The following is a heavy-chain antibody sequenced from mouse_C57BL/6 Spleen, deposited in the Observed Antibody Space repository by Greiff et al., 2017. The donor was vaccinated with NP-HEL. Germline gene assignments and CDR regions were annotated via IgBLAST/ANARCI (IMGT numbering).Heavy chain of an antibody. CDR2: IRNKANGYTT. V-gene: IGHV7-3*01. CDR3: ARSIRGYAMDY. CDR1: GFTFTDYY. J-gene: IGHJ4*01. D-gene: IGHD1-1*01. Sequence: EVQGVESGGGLVQPGGSLSLSCAASGFTFTDYYMSWVRQLPGKALEWLGFIRNKANGYTTEYSASVKGRFTISRDNSQSILYLQMNALRAEDSATYYCARSIRGYAMDYWGQGTSVTVSS.